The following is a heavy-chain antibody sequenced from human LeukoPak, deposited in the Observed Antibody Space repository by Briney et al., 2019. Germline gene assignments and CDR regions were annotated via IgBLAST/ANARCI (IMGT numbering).Heavy chain of an antibody. D-gene: IGHD2-2*02. V-gene: IGHV3-66*02. CDR3: ARYTRTASAAILEY. CDR1: GFTVSSNY. J-gene: IGHJ4*02. CDR2: IYSGGST. Sequence: GGSLRLSCAASGFTVSSNYMSWVRQAPGKGLEWVSVIYSGGSTYYADSVKGRFTISRDNSKNTLYLQMNSLRAEDTAVYYCARYTRTASAAILEYWGQGTLVTVSS.